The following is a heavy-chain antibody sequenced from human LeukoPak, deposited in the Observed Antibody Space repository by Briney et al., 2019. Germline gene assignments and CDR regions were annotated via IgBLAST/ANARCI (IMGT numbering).Heavy chain of an antibody. CDR1: GYPFDNFG. D-gene: IGHD4-17*01. CDR2: FSAYNGNT. Sequence: ASVKVSCKASGYPFDNFGLTWVRQAPGQGLEWMGWFSAYNGNTHYAKKFRGRLTLTTETSTSTAYLELRSLKSDDTAVYYCARDRVGGDLTGVSLYWGQGTLVTVSS. J-gene: IGHJ4*01. V-gene: IGHV1-18*01. CDR3: ARDRVGGDLTGVSLY.